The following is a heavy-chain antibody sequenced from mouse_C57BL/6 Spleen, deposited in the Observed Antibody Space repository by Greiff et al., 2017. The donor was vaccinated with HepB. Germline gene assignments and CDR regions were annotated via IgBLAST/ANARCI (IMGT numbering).Heavy chain of an antibody. D-gene: IGHD1-1*01. CDR3: ARSENYYGINYWYFDV. J-gene: IGHJ1*03. V-gene: IGHV1-76*01. Sequence: QVQLQQSGAELVRPGASVKLSCKASGYTFTDYYINWMKQRPGQGLEWIARIYPGGGNTYYNENFKGKATLTAEKSSSTAYMQLSSLTSEDSAVYFCARSENYYGINYWYFDVWGTGTTVTVSS. CDR2: IYPGGGNT. CDR1: GYTFTDYY.